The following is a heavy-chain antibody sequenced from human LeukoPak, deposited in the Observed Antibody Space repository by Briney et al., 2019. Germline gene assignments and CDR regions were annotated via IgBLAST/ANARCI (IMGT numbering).Heavy chain of an antibody. J-gene: IGHJ4*02. Sequence: PVGSLRLSCAASGFTLSSYWMSWVRQAPGKGLEWVANIKQDGSEEYYVDSVKGRFTISRDNAKNSLYLQMNSLRAEDTAVYYCARLWFGELSHHDYWGQGTLVTVSS. CDR2: IKQDGSEE. V-gene: IGHV3-7*01. CDR3: ARLWFGELSHHDY. CDR1: GFTLSSYW. D-gene: IGHD3-10*01.